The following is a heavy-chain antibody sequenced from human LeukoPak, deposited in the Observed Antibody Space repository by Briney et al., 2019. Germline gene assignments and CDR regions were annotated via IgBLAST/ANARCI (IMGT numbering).Heavy chain of an antibody. Sequence: HPGGSLRLSCAASGFTFSSYAMHWVRQAPGKGLEWVAVISYDGSNKYYADSVKGRFTISRDNSKNTLYLQMNSLRAEDTAVYYFARGVDYWGQGTLVTVSS. J-gene: IGHJ4*02. CDR2: ISYDGSNK. CDR3: ARGVDY. V-gene: IGHV3-30*04. D-gene: IGHD6-13*01. CDR1: GFTFSSYA.